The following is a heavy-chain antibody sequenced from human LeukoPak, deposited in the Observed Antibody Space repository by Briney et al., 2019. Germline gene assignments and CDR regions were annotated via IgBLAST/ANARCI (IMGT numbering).Heavy chain of an antibody. J-gene: IGHJ4*02. Sequence: SETLSLTCAVSGGSISSSNWWSWVRQPPGKGLEWIGDITHSGSPNYNPSLKSRFTVSVDTSKSQFSLKVTSVTAADTAVYYCAGGLSTAGALDYWGQGTLVTVSS. D-gene: IGHD5/OR15-5a*01. V-gene: IGHV4-4*02. CDR2: ITHSGSP. CDR1: GGSISSSNW. CDR3: AGGLSTAGALDY.